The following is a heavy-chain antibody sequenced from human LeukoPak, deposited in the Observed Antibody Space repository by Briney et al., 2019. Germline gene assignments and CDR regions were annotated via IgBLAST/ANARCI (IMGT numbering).Heavy chain of an antibody. CDR2: INPNTGGT. CDR1: GYTFTGYY. J-gene: IGHJ4*02. Sequence: LRASVKVSCKTSGYTFTGYYMHWVRQAPGQGLEWMEWINPNTGGTNYAQKFQGRVTMTSDTSISTAYMELSSLRSDDTAVYYCARAPMIVVVFPPRLDYWGQGTLVTVSS. CDR3: ARAPMIVVVFPPRLDY. D-gene: IGHD3-22*01. V-gene: IGHV1-2*02.